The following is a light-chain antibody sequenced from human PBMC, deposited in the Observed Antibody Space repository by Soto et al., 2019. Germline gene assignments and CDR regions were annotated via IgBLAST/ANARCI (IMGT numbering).Light chain of an antibody. CDR3: QQHSNWPPVT. Sequence: EIVLTQSPAILSLSPGERATLSCRASQSVSRNLVCYQQKPGQAPRLLIYDASNRATGIPARFSGSGSGTDFTLTISSLEPEDFAVYYCQQHSNWPPVTFGGGTKVEIK. CDR1: QSVSRN. J-gene: IGKJ4*01. V-gene: IGKV3-11*01. CDR2: DAS.